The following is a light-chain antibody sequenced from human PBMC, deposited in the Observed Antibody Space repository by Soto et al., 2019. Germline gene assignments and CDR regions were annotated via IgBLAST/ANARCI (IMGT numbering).Light chain of an antibody. CDR2: EDN. CDR1: SSNIGNNY. J-gene: IGLJ1*01. CDR3: GAWDTSLSGGV. V-gene: IGLV1-51*02. Sequence: QSVLTQPPSVSAAPGQKVTISCSGSSSNIGNNYVSWYQQLPGTAPKLLIFEDNKRPSGIPDRFSGSKSGTSATLGITGLQTGDEADYYCGAWDTSLSGGVFGTGTKVTVL.